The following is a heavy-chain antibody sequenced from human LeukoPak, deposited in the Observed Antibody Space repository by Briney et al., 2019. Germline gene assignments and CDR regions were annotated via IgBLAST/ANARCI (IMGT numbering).Heavy chain of an antibody. CDR1: GYTFTSYD. D-gene: IGHD2-2*01. Sequence: VASVKVSCKASGYTFTSYDINWVRQATGRGLELMGWMNPNSGNTGYAQKFQGRVTITRNTYIITAYMELRSLRSADTAVYSCARGNLQLLIDIWGQGTMVTVSS. J-gene: IGHJ3*02. CDR3: ARGNLQLLIDI. V-gene: IGHV1-8*03. CDR2: MNPNSGNT.